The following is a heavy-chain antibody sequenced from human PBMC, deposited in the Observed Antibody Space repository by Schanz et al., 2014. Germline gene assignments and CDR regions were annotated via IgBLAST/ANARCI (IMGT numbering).Heavy chain of an antibody. D-gene: IGHD4-17*01. J-gene: IGHJ4*02. Sequence: QVQLVQSGAEVKKPGSSVKVSCKASGGTFSSYTISWVRQAPGQGLEWMGWISPYNGNTNYAPKVQGRVTVTTDTSTSTAYMELRSLRSEDTAVYYCARGYGDSPTDFWGQGTLVTVSS. CDR1: GGTFSSYT. V-gene: IGHV1-18*01. CDR3: ARGYGDSPTDF. CDR2: ISPYNGNT.